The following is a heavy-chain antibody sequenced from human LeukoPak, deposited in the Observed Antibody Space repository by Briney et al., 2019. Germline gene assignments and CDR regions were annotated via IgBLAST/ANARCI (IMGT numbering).Heavy chain of an antibody. D-gene: IGHD5-18*01. V-gene: IGHV1-8*03. CDR1: GYTFTSFD. J-gene: IGHJ4*02. CDR3: ATPTMRGPSYGYVRLLN. Sequence: ASVKVSCKASGYTFTSFDINWVRQATGQGPEWMGWMNPSSGDTGYAQKLQGRVTFTRDTSTNTAYMELSSLTSEDTAVYYCATPTMRGPSYGYVRLLNWGQGSLVTVSS. CDR2: MNPSSGDT.